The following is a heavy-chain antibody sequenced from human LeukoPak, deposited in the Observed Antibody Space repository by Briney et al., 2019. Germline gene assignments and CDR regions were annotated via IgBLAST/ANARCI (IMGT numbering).Heavy chain of an antibody. V-gene: IGHV1-18*01. CDR1: GYTFNTYG. CDR2: INTDNGNT. D-gene: IGHD2-21*02. CDR3: ARKGCTGDCFRFDP. J-gene: IGHJ5*02. Sequence: GASVKVSCKASGYTFNTYGISWVRQAPGRRPEWMGWINTDNGNTKYAQKFQGRVTMTTDTSTSTAYMELSSLRSDDSAVYYCARKGCTGDCFRFDPWGQGTLDTVSS.